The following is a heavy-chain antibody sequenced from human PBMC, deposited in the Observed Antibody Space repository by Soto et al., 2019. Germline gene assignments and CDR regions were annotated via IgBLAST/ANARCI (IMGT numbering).Heavy chain of an antibody. D-gene: IGHD3-22*01. CDR1: GGSISSYY. CDR2: IYYSGST. CDR3: ARAFYYDSSGYYYVPDAFDI. Sequence: SETLSLTCTVSGGSISSYYWSWIRRPPGKGLEWIGYIYYSGSTNYNPSLKSRVTISVDRSKNQFSLKLSSVTAADTAVYYCARAFYYDSSGYYYVPDAFDIWGQGTMVTVSS. V-gene: IGHV4-59*12. J-gene: IGHJ3*02.